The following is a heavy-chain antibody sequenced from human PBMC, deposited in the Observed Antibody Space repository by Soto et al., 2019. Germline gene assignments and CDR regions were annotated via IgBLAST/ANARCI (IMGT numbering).Heavy chain of an antibody. J-gene: IGHJ4*02. CDR1: GGSISSSSYY. D-gene: IGHD4-17*01. CDR3: ARHGDEGDYGDYKYFFPPIDY. Sequence: SETLSLTCTVSGGSISSSSYYWGWIRQPPGKGLEWIGSIYYGGSTYYNPSLKSRVTISVDTSKNQFSLKLSSVTAADTAVYYCARHGDEGDYGDYKYFFPPIDYWGQGTLVTVSS. V-gene: IGHV4-39*01. CDR2: IYYGGST.